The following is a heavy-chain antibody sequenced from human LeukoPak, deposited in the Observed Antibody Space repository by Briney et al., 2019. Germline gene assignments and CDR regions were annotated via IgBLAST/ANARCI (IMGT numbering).Heavy chain of an antibody. V-gene: IGHV4-38-2*02. CDR3: ARAHGGNPGMNFGY. Sequence: PSETLSLTCTVSGYSISSGYYWGWIRQPPGKGLEWIGSIYHSGNTYYNPSLKSRVTISVDTSKNQFSLKLSSVTAADTAVYYCARAHGGNPGMNFGYWGQGTLVTVSS. CDR2: IYHSGNT. CDR1: GYSISSGYY. D-gene: IGHD4-23*01. J-gene: IGHJ4*02.